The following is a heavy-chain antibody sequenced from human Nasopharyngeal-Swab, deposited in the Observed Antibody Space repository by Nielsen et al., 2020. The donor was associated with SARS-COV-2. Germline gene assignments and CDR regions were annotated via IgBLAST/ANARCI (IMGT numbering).Heavy chain of an antibody. CDR3: ARSRITGTTRGWFDP. J-gene: IGHJ5*02. CDR2: IKQDGSEK. D-gene: IGHD1-14*01. V-gene: IGHV3-7*02. Sequence: ESLKISCAASGFTFSSYWMSWVRQAPGKGLEWVANIKQDGSEKYYVDSVKGRFTISRDNAKNSLYLQMNSLRAEDTAVYYCARSRITGTTRGWFDPWGQGTLVTVSS. CDR1: GFTFSSYW.